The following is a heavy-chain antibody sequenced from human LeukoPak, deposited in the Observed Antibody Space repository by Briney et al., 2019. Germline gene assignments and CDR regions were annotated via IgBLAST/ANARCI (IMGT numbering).Heavy chain of an antibody. J-gene: IGHJ3*02. CDR3: VNTSYYSIADAFDI. D-gene: IGHD3-22*01. CDR2: IKDDGSDK. CDR1: GFSISKYR. Sequence: GGSLRLSCAASGFSISKYRMSWVRQAPGKGLEWVANIKDDGSDKYYVDSVKGRFTISRDNAKNSLYLQMNSLRAEDTALYYCVNTSYYSIADAFDIWGQGTMVTVSS. V-gene: IGHV3-7*03.